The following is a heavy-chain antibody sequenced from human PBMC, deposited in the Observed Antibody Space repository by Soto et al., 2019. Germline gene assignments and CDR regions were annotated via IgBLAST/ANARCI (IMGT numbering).Heavy chain of an antibody. CDR2: IYYNGNL. CDR3: ARGIVGRGYFAS. V-gene: IGHV4-59*02. D-gene: IGHD1-26*01. J-gene: IGHJ4*02. Sequence: SDTLSLTCTVSGYSVTGHYGRWIRQPPGKGLEWIGYIYYNGNLNYNPSLKSPVTISVDTSKNQFSLNLSSMTTADTAWYFWARGIVGRGYFASWAQGTLVTASS. CDR1: GYSVTGHY.